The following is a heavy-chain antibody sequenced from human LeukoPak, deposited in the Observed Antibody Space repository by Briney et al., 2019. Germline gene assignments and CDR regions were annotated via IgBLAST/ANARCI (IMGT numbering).Heavy chain of an antibody. CDR2: TRDDGGNK. CDR1: GFTFSSYG. D-gene: IGHD3-16*01. Sequence: QPGGSLRLSCAASGFTFSSYGMHWVRQAPGKGLEWVSFTRDDGGNKYYADSVKGRFTISRDNSKNTLYLQTNSLRAEDTAVYYCARDPMIKFGGDRDYFDYWGQGILVTVSS. V-gene: IGHV3-30*02. CDR3: ARDPMIKFGGDRDYFDY. J-gene: IGHJ4*02.